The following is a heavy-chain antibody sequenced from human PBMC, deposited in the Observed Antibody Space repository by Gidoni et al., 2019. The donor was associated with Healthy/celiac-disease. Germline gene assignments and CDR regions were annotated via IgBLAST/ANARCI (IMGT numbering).Heavy chain of an antibody. CDR3: ARDSSSSLYYYYYGMDV. D-gene: IGHD6-6*01. V-gene: IGHV3-11*01. J-gene: IGHJ6*02. CDR2: ISSSGSTI. Sequence: QVQLVESGGGLVKPGGSLRLSCAASGFTLSDYYMSWIRQAPGKGLEWVSYISSSGSTIYYADSVKGRFTISRDNAKNSLYLQMNSLRAEDTAVYYCARDSSSSLYYYYYGMDVWGQGTTVTVSS. CDR1: GFTLSDYY.